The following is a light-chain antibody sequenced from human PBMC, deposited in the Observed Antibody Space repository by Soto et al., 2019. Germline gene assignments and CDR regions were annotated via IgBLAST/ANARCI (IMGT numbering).Light chain of an antibody. V-gene: IGKV1-5*03. J-gene: IGKJ1*01. CDR3: LQDYYYLWT. CDR2: KAS. CDR1: QSISSW. Sequence: DICLNQAHSTLSASVGAQVTITCRASQSISSWLACYQQKPGKAPKLLIYKASSLESVVPSRFSGSGSGTDFTLTISSLQAEDFTTYCSLQDYYYLWTFGQGTKVDI.